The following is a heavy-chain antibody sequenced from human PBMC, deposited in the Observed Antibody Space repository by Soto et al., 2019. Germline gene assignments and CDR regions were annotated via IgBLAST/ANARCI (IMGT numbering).Heavy chain of an antibody. J-gene: IGHJ5*02. V-gene: IGHV4-30-2*01. CDR2: IYHSGST. Sequence: SETLSLTCAVSGGSISSGGYSWSWIRQPPGKGLEWIGYIYHSGSTYYNPSLKSRVTISVDRSKNQFSLKLSSVTAADTAVYYCARGASGRYCSSTSCYVWFDPWGQGTLVTVSS. D-gene: IGHD2-2*01. CDR3: ARGASGRYCSSTSCYVWFDP. CDR1: GGSISSGGYS.